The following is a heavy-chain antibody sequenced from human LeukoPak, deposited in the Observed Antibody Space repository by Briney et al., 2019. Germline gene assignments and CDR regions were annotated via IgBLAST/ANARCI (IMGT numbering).Heavy chain of an antibody. D-gene: IGHD5-12*01. CDR3: ARDLSSYTGYDHFDY. Sequence: GGSLRLSCAASGFTVSSNYMSWVRQAPGKGLEWVSIIYSGGNTYYADSVKGRFIISRDNPKNTLYLQMNSLRAEDTALYYCARDLSSYTGYDHFDYWGQGTLVTVSS. CDR2: IYSGGNT. V-gene: IGHV3-66*01. J-gene: IGHJ4*02. CDR1: GFTVSSNY.